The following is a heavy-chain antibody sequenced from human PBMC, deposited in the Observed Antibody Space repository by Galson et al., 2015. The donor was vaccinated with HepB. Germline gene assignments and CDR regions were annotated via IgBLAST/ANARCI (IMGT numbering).Heavy chain of an antibody. CDR3: AKVSGYSYGLGFSFDS. D-gene: IGHD5-18*01. CDR1: GFTFDDYA. CDR2: ISWNSGSL. V-gene: IGHV3-9*01. J-gene: IGHJ5*01. Sequence: SLRLSCAASGFTFDDYAMHWVRQAPGKGLEWVSGISWNSGSLGYADSVKGRFTISRDKAKNSLFLQMNSLRAEDTAVYYCAKVSGYSYGLGFSFDSWGQGTLVAVSS.